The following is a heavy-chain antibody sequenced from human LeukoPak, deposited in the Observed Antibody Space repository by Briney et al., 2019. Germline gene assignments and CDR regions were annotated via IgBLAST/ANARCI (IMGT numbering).Heavy chain of an antibody. CDR3: ASGSHFQPTDY. CDR1: GGSISSYY. V-gene: IGHV4-59*01. J-gene: IGHJ4*02. D-gene: IGHD1-14*01. CDR2: IYYSGST. Sequence: SETLSLTCTVSGGSISSYYWSWIRQPPGKGLEWTGYIYYSGSTNYNPSLKSRVTISVDTSKNQFSLKLSSVTAADTAAYYCASGSHFQPTDYWGQGTLVTVSS.